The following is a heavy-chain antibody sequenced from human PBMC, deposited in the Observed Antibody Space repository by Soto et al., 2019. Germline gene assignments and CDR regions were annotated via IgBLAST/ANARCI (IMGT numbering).Heavy chain of an antibody. CDR2: IFHSGST. V-gene: IGHV4-4*02. CDR1: GGSISRGDW. J-gene: IGHJ4*02. Sequence: QVQLQESGPGLVKSSGTLSLTCAVSGGSISRGDWWSWVRQTPGKGLEWIGEIFHSGSTNYNPSLKGRVTISVDNSKNQFSLILSFVTAADTAVYFCASHRGNTYGPYDYWGQGTLVTVSS. D-gene: IGHD5-18*01. CDR3: ASHRGNTYGPYDY.